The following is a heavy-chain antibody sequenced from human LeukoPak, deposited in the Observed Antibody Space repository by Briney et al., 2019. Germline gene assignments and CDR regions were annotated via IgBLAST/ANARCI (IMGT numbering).Heavy chain of an antibody. Sequence: SETLSLTCTVSAGSVSSSNYYCRWPRQPPGKVLEWNAHSYYSGNTVYTPSLKSRVTISVDTSKTRFSLKLNSVTAADTAVYYCARDMYGLGNFLPESPWGQGTLVTVSS. D-gene: IGHD3-10*01. CDR1: AGSVSSSNYY. J-gene: IGHJ5*02. V-gene: IGHV4-61*01. CDR2: SYYSGNT. CDR3: ARDMYGLGNFLPESP.